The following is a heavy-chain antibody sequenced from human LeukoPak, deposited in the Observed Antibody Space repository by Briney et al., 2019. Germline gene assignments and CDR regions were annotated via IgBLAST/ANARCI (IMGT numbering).Heavy chain of an antibody. J-gene: IGHJ5*02. CDR1: GGSISTYY. Sequence: SETLSLTCTVSGGSISTYYWSWIRQPPGKGLEWIGHIYYSGNTRYNPSLKSRVTISVDTSKNQFSLRVSSVTAADTAVYYCARVQGQQLVEWFDPWGQGTLVTVSS. V-gene: IGHV4-59*01. CDR2: IYYSGNT. CDR3: ARVQGQQLVEWFDP. D-gene: IGHD6-13*01.